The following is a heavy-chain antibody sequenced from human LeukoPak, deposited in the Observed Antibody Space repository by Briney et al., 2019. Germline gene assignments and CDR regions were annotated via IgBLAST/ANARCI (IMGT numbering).Heavy chain of an antibody. CDR2: IYYSGST. J-gene: IGHJ4*02. D-gene: IGHD5-24*01. V-gene: IGHV4-39*07. Sequence: SETLSLTCTVSGGSISSYYWGWIRQPPGKGLEWIGSIYYSGSTYYNPSLKSRVTISVDTSKNQFSLKVSSVTAADTAVYYCARDDVEMATIFPYWGQGTLVTVSS. CDR1: GGSISSYY. CDR3: ARDDVEMATIFPY.